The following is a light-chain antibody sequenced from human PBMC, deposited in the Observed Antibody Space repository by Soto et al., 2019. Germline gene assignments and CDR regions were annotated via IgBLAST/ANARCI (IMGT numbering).Light chain of an antibody. CDR3: QKYNSYPWT. J-gene: IGKJ1*01. Sequence: DIQVTQSPSTLSASVGDRVTITCRASQSISSWLAWYQQKPVKAPKLLIYRASTLENEVPSRFSGSGPGTEFTLTISSLQPDDFATYYCQKYNSYPWTFGQGTKVEIK. V-gene: IGKV1-5*03. CDR2: RAS. CDR1: QSISSW.